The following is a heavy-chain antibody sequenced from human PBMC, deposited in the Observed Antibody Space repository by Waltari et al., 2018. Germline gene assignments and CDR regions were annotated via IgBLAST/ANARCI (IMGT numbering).Heavy chain of an antibody. D-gene: IGHD4-17*01. CDR2: IYSGGST. V-gene: IGHV3-23*03. Sequence: MSWVRQAPGKGLEWVSVIYSGGSTYYADSVKGRFTISRDNSKNTLYLQMNSLRAEDTAVYYCAKTTVTDNFDYWGQGTLVTVSS. CDR3: AKTTVTDNFDY. J-gene: IGHJ4*02.